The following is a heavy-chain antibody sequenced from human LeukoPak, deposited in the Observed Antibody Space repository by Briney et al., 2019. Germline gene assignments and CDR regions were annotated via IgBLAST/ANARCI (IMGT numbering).Heavy chain of an antibody. CDR1: GFTFSAYS. CDR2: ISSDTTYI. J-gene: IGHJ6*02. D-gene: IGHD4-17*01. V-gene: IGHV3-21*01. CDR3: ARASDSGDYFSGMDV. Sequence: GGSLRLSCAASGFTFSAYSMNWVRQAPGKGMEWVSSISSDTTYIYYADSVKGRFTISRDSAKNSLYLQMNSLRAEDTAVYYCARASDSGDYFSGMDVWGQGTTVTVSS.